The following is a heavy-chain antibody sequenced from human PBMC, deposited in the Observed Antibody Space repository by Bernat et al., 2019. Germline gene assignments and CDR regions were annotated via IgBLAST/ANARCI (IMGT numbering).Heavy chain of an antibody. Sequence: EVQLVESGGGLVKPGGSLRLSCSASGFTFSTYGMNWVRQAPGKGLEWISYINDVSSHIYYADSVRGRFTISRDNAKNSLYLQMNSLRDEDTAVYYCARDGLSYARSSYMDVWGKGTTVTVSS. V-gene: IGHV3-21*05. J-gene: IGHJ6*03. D-gene: IGHD2-8*01. CDR2: INDVSSHI. CDR1: GFTFSTYG. CDR3: ARDGLSYARSSYMDV.